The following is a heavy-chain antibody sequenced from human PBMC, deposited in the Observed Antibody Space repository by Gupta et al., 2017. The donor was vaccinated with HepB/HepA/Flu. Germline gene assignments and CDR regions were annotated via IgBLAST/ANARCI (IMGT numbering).Heavy chain of an antibody. CDR3: ARGDNSSGAGNDY. V-gene: IGHV3-7*01. Sequence: VPLVESGGGLVQPGGSLRLSCAASGFTFSSYWMSGVRQAPGKGMEWGANRKQDGSEKYYVDSVKGRFTSSRDNAKNSMYLKMNSLRAEDTAGYYWARGDNSSGAGNDYWGQGTLVTVSS. J-gene: IGHJ4*02. D-gene: IGHD6-19*01. CDR2: RKQDGSEK. CDR1: GFTFSSYW.